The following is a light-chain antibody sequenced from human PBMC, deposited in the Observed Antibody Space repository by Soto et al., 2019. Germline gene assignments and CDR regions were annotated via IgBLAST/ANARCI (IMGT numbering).Light chain of an antibody. J-gene: IGLJ1*01. CDR3: QTWGTGSHV. V-gene: IGLV4-69*01. CDR1: SGHSSYA. Sequence: QLVPTQSPSASASLGASVKLTCTRSSGHSSYAIAWHQQQPEKGPRYLMKLNSDGSQSKGDGIPDRFSGSSSGAERYLTISSLQSEDEADYYCQTWGTGSHVFGTGTKLTVL. CDR2: LNSDGSQ.